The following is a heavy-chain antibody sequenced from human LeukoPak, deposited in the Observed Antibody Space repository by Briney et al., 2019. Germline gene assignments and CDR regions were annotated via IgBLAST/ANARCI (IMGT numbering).Heavy chain of an antibody. CDR3: ARSVGSGRFDY. CDR2: IIPIFGTA. Sequence: SVKVSCKASGGTFSSYAISWVRQAPGQGLEWMGGIIPIFGTANYAQKFQGRVTITADKSTSTAYMELSSLRAEDTAVYFCARSVGSGRFDYWGQGTLVTVSS. D-gene: IGHD6-19*01. CDR1: GGTFSSYA. V-gene: IGHV1-69*06. J-gene: IGHJ4*02.